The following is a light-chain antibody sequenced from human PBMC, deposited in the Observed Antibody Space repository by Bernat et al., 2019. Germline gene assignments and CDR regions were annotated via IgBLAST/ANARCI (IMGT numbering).Light chain of an antibody. V-gene: IGKV1-5*03. Sequence: DIQMTQSPSTLSASVGDRVTITCRASQSISTWLAWYQQKPGKAPKLLIYKASSLESGVPSRFSGSGSGTEFTLTINSLQPDDFASYYYQQYDTYDPLTFGGGTKVEIK. J-gene: IGKJ4*01. CDR2: KAS. CDR1: QSISTW. CDR3: QQYDTYDPLT.